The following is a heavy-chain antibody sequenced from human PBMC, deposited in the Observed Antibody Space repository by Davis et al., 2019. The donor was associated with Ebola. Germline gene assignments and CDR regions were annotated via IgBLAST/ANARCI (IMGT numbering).Heavy chain of an antibody. J-gene: IGHJ6*02. V-gene: IGHV1-69*04. Sequence: SVKVSCKASGGTFSSYAISWVRQAPGQGLEWMGRIIPILGIANYAQKFQGRVTITADKSTSTAYMELSSLRSEDTAVYYCATILYPVSYYYYYGMDVWGQGTTVTVSS. D-gene: IGHD2-8*01. CDR2: IIPILGIA. CDR3: ATILYPVSYYYYYGMDV. CDR1: GGTFSSYA.